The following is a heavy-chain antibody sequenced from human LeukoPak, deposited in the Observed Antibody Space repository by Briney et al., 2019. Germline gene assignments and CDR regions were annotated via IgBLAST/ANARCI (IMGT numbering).Heavy chain of an antibody. CDR1: GVSISSSNW. D-gene: IGHD6-6*01. J-gene: IGHJ4*02. V-gene: IGHV4-4*02. CDR3: ARDAPGSSSKGC. CDR2: IYHSGST. Sequence: SGTLSLTCAVSGVSISSSNWWSWVRQPPGKGLEWIGYIYHSGSTYYNPSLKSRVTISVDRSKNQFSLKLSSVTAADTAVYYCARDAPGSSSKGCWGQGTLVTVSS.